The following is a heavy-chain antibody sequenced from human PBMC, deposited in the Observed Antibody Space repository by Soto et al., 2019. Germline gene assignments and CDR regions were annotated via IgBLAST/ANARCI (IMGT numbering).Heavy chain of an antibody. CDR3: ARGWGRIFDY. Sequence: PSETLSLTCAVYGGSFSGYYWSWIRQPPGKGLEWIGEINHSGSTNYNPSLKSRVTISVDTSKNQFSLKLSSVIAADTAVYYCARGWGRIFDYWGQGTLVTVSS. J-gene: IGHJ4*02. CDR1: GGSFSGYY. CDR2: INHSGST. D-gene: IGHD7-27*01. V-gene: IGHV4-34*01.